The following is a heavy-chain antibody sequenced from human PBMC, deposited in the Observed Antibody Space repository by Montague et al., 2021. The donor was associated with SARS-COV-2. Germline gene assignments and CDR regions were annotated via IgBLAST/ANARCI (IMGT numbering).Heavy chain of an antibody. V-gene: IGHV4-4*02. D-gene: IGHD7-27*01. CDR2: VHHSGNA. J-gene: IGHJ5*02. Sequence: SETLSLTCAVSGGSLSTPHYWSWVRQPPGKGLEWIGEVHHSGNANYNASFNGRATLSVDKSKNQFSLTLTSVTAADTAVYYCACDRITRGWFDPWGQGTLVTGSS. CDR3: ACDRITRGWFDP. CDR1: GGSLSTPHY.